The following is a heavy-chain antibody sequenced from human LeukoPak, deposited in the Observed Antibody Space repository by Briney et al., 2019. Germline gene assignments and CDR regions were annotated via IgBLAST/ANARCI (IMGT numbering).Heavy chain of an antibody. Sequence: SVTVSCKASGGTFSSYAISWVRQAPGQGLEWMGGIIPIFGTANYAQKFQGRVTITTDESTSTAYMELSSLRSEDTAVYYCARAYSSSSGDYYMDVWGKGTTVTVSS. D-gene: IGHD6-6*01. CDR1: GGTFSSYA. CDR2: IIPIFGTA. J-gene: IGHJ6*03. V-gene: IGHV1-69*05. CDR3: ARAYSSSSGDYYMDV.